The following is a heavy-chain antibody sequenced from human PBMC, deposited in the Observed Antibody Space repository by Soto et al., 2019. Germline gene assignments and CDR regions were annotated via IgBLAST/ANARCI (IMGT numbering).Heavy chain of an antibody. CDR1: GGTFSTSS. CDR3: ARRHEYGGNSDAFDI. Sequence: QVQLVQSGAEVKKPGSSVKVSCKASGGTFSTSSINWLRQAPGQRPEWMGNILPIFGTADYAQKFQDRVTITADKSTDPAYMELRSLFSEDTAVYYCARRHEYGGNSDAFDIWGQGTVVTVSS. V-gene: IGHV1-69*14. J-gene: IGHJ3*02. D-gene: IGHD4-17*01. CDR2: ILPIFGTA.